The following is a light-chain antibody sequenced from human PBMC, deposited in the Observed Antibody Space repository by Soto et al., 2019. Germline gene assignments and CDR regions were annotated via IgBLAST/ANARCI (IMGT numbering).Light chain of an antibody. CDR2: GAS. Sequence: EIVMTQSPATLSVSPGERATLSCRASQSVSSNLAWYQQKPGQAPRLLIYGASTRATGIPARFSGSGSGTEFTLTISSLQSEDFAVYYCQQYNNCPPWTFGQGTKVESK. CDR3: QQYNNCPPWT. J-gene: IGKJ1*01. V-gene: IGKV3-15*01. CDR1: QSVSSN.